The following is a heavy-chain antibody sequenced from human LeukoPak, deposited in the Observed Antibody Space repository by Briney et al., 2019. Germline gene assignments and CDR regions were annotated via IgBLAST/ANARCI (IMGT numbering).Heavy chain of an antibody. V-gene: IGHV4-39*07. J-gene: IGHJ4*02. D-gene: IGHD6-19*01. CDR1: GGSISSSSYY. CDR2: IYYSGST. CDR3: ARVSGWQFDY. Sequence: SETLSLTCTVSGGSISSSSYYWGWIRQPPGKGLEWIGSIYYSGSTYYNPSLKSRATISVDTSKNQFSLKLSSVTAADTAVYYCARVSGWQFDYWGQGTLVTVSS.